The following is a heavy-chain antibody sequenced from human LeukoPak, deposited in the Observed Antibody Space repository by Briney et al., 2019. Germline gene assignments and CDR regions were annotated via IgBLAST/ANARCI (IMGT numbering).Heavy chain of an antibody. CDR1: GFIFNNYG. D-gene: IGHD3-22*01. Sequence: GGSLRLSCAASGFIFNNYGLVWVRQAPGKGLEWVSAISNDGGGTTYADFVKGRFTISRDNSKNTLSLQMDSLRAEDTALYYCAKGSSGYFFDLWGQGTLVTVSS. CDR3: AKGSSGYFFDL. CDR2: ISNDGGGT. J-gene: IGHJ4*02. V-gene: IGHV3-23*01.